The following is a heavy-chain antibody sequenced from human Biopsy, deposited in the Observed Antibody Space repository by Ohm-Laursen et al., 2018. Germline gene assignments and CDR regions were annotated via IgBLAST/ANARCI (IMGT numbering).Heavy chain of an antibody. CDR2: IIGMFGTA. J-gene: IGHJ4*02. V-gene: IGHV1-69*06. Sequence: SVKVPCKASGGPFSSYAVTWVRQAPGQGLEWMGGIIGMFGTADYAQRFQGRVTMTEDTSTSTAYMEVWRLRSDDTAVYYCAADINVWNVNYWGQGTQVIVSS. CDR1: GGPFSSYA. D-gene: IGHD1-1*01. CDR3: AADINVWNVNY.